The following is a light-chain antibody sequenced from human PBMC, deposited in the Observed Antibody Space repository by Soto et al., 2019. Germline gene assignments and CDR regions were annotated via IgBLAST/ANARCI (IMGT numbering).Light chain of an antibody. V-gene: IGKV1-16*01. J-gene: IGKJ1*01. CDR1: QGIDKN. Sequence: IQLTQSPSSLSASVGDIVTLTCRASQGIDKNLAWFQQKPGKVPKRLIYTTSSLQSGVPSRFSGSGSGTEFTLTISSLQPDDFATYYCQQYNSYSWTFGQGTKVDIK. CDR3: QQYNSYSWT. CDR2: TTS.